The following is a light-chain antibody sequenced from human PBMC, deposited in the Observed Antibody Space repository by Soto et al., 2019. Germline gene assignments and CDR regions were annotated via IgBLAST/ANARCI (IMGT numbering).Light chain of an antibody. CDR1: QNVGRN. J-gene: IGKJ2*01. V-gene: IGKV3-15*01. CDR2: GTS. CDR3: QQYNNWPPMST. Sequence: EIVMTQSPDTLSVSPGERATLSCRASQNVGRNVAWYQQRPGQAPRLLIHGTSTRAADIPARFSGSVSGTDFTLTIYSLQTEDFVIYYCQQYNNWPPMSTFGQGTKLEMK.